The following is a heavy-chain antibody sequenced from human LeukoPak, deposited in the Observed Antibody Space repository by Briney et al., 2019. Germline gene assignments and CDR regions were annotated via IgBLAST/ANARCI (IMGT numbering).Heavy chain of an antibody. CDR1: GFTFSSYE. V-gene: IGHV3-48*03. CDR3: AKDRTGTTGADWFDP. J-gene: IGHJ5*02. Sequence: GGSLRLSCAASGFTFSSYEMNWVRQAPGKGLEWVSYISSSGSTIYCADSVKGRFTISRDNSKNTLSLQMNSLRADDTAVYYCAKDRTGTTGADWFDPWGQGTLVTVSS. D-gene: IGHD1-1*01. CDR2: ISSSGSTI.